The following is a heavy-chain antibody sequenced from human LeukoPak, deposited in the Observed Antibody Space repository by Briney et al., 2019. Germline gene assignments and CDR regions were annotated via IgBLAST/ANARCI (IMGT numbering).Heavy chain of an antibody. CDR3: ARGQSMAGTEVDY. CDR1: GFTFSSYW. CDR2: INGDGSST. Sequence: GGSLRLSCAASGFTFSSYWMHWVRQAPGKGPVWVSRINGDGSSTNYADSVKGRFTISRDNAKNTVYLQMNSLRAEDTAVYYCARGQSMAGTEVDYWGQGTLVTVSS. V-gene: IGHV3-74*01. J-gene: IGHJ4*02. D-gene: IGHD6-19*01.